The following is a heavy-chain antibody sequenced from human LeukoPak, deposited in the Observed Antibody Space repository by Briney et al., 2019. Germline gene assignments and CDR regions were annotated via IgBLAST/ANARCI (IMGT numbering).Heavy chain of an antibody. CDR3: AKASWVSSTDAVR. Sequence: GGSLRLSCAACGLSFSSFAMSWVRQGPAKGLEWDSSIRYNGETFYADSVKGRFTLSSDSSRNTVHFQLNNLRVEDTAIYYCAKASWVSSTDAVRWGQGTLVTVSS. CDR2: IRYNGET. V-gene: IGHV3-23*01. J-gene: IGHJ4*02. D-gene: IGHD3-16*01. CDR1: GLSFSSFA.